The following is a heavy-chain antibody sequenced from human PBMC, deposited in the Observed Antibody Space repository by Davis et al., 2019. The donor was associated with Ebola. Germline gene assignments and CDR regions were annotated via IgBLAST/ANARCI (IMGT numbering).Heavy chain of an antibody. CDR2: ISAYNGNT. D-gene: IGHD2-2*01. CDR1: GYTFTSYG. J-gene: IGHJ6*04. V-gene: IGHV1-18*01. CDR3: ARDGYQLLFYYGMDV. Sequence: ASVKVSCKASGYTFTSYGISWVRQAPGQGLEWMGWISAYNGNTNYAQKLQGRVTMTTDTSTSTAYMELRSLRSDDTAVYYCARDGYQLLFYYGMDVWGKGTTVTVSS.